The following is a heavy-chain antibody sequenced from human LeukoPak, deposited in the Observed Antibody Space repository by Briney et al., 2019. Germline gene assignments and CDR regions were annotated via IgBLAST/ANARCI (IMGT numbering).Heavy chain of an antibody. CDR1: GGSISSYY. V-gene: IGHV4-59*01. Sequence: PSETLSLTCTVSGGSISSYYWSWIRQPPGKGLEWIGYIYYSGSTNYNPSLKSRVTISVDTSKNQFSLKLSSVTAADTAVYYCARRGVPDYYYYMDVWGKGTTVTVSS. J-gene: IGHJ6*03. CDR2: IYYSGST. CDR3: ARRGVPDYYYYMDV.